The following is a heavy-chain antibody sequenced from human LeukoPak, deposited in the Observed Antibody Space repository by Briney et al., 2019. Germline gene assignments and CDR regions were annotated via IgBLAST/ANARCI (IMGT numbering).Heavy chain of an antibody. Sequence: PSETLSLTCTVSGGSISSGGYYWSWIRQPAGKGLEWIGRIFTTGITTYNPSLKSRVTISIDTSKNQFSLKLSSVTAADTALYYCARAAQQISEFDYWGQGTQVTVSS. CDR3: ARAAQQISEFDY. J-gene: IGHJ4*02. CDR1: GGSISSGGYY. CDR2: IFTTGIT. D-gene: IGHD6-6*01. V-gene: IGHV4-61*02.